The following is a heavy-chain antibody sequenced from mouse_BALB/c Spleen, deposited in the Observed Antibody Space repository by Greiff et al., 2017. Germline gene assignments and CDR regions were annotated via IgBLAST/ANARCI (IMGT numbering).Heavy chain of an antibody. V-gene: IGHV7-3*02. Sequence: DVHLVESGGGLVQPGGSLRLSCATSGFTFTDYYMSWVRQPPGKALEWLGFIRNKANGYTTEYSASVKGRFTISRDNSQSILYLQMNTLRAEDSATYYCASARLCNDYGVRYIDYWGQGTSVTVSS. CDR1: GFTFTDYY. CDR2: IRNKANGYTT. D-gene: IGHD2-4*01. J-gene: IGHJ4*01. CDR3: ASARLCNDYGVRYIDY.